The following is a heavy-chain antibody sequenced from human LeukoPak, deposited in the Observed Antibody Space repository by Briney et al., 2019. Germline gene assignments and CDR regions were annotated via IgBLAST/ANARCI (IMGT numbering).Heavy chain of an antibody. J-gene: IGHJ6*03. CDR3: AKARGAATYYYYYMDV. CDR1: GFTFSSSS. Sequence: GGSLRLSCAASGFTFSSSSMNWVRQAPGKGLEWVSYISSSSSTIYYADSVNGRFTSSRDNAKNSLYMQMNSLRAEDTAVYYCAKARGAATYYYYYMDVWGKGTTVTVYS. V-gene: IGHV3-48*04. D-gene: IGHD1-26*01. CDR2: ISSSSSTI.